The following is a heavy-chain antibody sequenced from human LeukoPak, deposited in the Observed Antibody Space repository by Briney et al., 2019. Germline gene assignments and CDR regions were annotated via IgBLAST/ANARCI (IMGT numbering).Heavy chain of an antibody. V-gene: IGHV3-30*18. CDR1: GFTFSGYD. J-gene: IGHJ4*02. CDR3: AKDRSYSTNWYPVDF. CDR2: ISYDGSNE. D-gene: IGHD6-13*01. Sequence: GGSLRLSCAASGFTFSGYDMDWVRQAPGKGLEWVTVISYDGSNEYYVNPVKGRFTISRDKYKSTLYLQMNSLGAEDTDVYYCAKDRSYSTNWYPVDFWGQGTLVTVSS.